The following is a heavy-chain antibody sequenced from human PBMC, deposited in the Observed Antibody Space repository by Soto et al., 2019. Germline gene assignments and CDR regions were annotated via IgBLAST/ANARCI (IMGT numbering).Heavy chain of an antibody. CDR2: IDPSDSYT. CDR1: GYDFTSYW. CDR3: ARQIYDSDTGPNFQYYFDS. V-gene: IGHV5-10-1*01. D-gene: IGHD3-22*01. J-gene: IGHJ4*02. Sequence: PGESLKISCSASGYDFTSYWITWVRQVPGKGLEWLGRIDPSDSYTNYSPSFRGHVNISVDRSVNTVYLHWSSLQASDTAMYYCARQIYDSDTGPNFQYYFDSWGQGTPVTVSS.